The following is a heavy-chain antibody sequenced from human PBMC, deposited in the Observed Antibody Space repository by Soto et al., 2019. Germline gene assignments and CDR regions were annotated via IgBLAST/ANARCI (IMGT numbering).Heavy chain of an antibody. D-gene: IGHD2-8*01. CDR1: RFDFTSYG. CDR3: ARGFCANRVCYYSFDL. Sequence: GSLRLSCAASRFDFTSYGMHWLRQAPGKGLEWVAVMSNDGNNQFYADSVRGRFIISRDTSKNTLFLQMTSLRPEDTAVHHCARGFCANRVCYYSFDLWGQGAVDPVSS. CDR2: MSNDGNNQ. V-gene: IGHV3-30*03. J-gene: IGHJ4*02.